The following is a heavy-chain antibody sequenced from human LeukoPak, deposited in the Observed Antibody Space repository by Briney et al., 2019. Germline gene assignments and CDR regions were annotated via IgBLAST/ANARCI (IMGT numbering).Heavy chain of an antibody. CDR1: GGSISSSSYY. V-gene: IGHV4-39*07. CDR2: IYYSGST. CDR3: ARGGSITMVRGAIGAFDI. Sequence: SETLSLTCTVSGGSISSSSYYWGWIRQPPGKGLEWIGSIYYSGSTYYNPSLKSRVTISVDTSKNQFSLKLSSVTAADTAVYYCARGGSITMVRGAIGAFDIWGQGTMVTVSS. D-gene: IGHD3-10*01. J-gene: IGHJ3*02.